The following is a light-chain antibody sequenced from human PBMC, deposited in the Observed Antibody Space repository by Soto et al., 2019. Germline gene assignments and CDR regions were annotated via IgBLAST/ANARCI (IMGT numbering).Light chain of an antibody. CDR3: QHYNSYSIT. V-gene: IGKV1-5*01. J-gene: IGKJ5*01. Sequence: DIQMTQSPSTVSAYVGDSVTITCRASQSITTWLAWYQQRPGKAPKLLIYDVSSLQSGVPSRFSGSGSGTEFTLTINSLQPDDFATYYCQHYNSYSITFGQGTRLEIK. CDR2: DVS. CDR1: QSITTW.